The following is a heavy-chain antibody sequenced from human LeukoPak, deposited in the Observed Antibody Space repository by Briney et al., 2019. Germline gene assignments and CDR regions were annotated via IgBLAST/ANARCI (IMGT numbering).Heavy chain of an antibody. CDR2: ISYSGST. J-gene: IGHJ4*02. V-gene: IGHV4-59*08. D-gene: IGHD6-13*01. CDR3: ARQVAAPGTLDY. Sequence: PSETLSLTCTVSGGSISSYYWSWIRQPPGKGLEWIGYISYSGSTNYNLSLKSRVTISADTSKNQFSLKLSSVTAADTAVYYCARQVAAPGTLDYWGQGTLVTVSS. CDR1: GGSISSYY.